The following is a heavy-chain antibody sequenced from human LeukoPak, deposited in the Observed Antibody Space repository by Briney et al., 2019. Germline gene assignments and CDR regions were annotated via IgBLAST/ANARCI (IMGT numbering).Heavy chain of an antibody. Sequence: GASVTVSCKASGYTFISYYIHWVRQAPGQGLEWMGIINLSGGDTTYAQKFQGRVTMTRDTSISTAYMELSSLRSEDTAVYYCARTRGSGNYYYYYYMDVWGKGTTVTISS. CDR1: GYTFISYY. D-gene: IGHD3-16*01. J-gene: IGHJ6*03. CDR3: ARTRGSGNYYYYYYMDV. V-gene: IGHV1-46*01. CDR2: INLSGGDT.